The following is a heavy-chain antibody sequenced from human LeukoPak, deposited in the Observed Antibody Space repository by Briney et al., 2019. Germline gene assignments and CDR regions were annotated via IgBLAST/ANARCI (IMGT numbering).Heavy chain of an antibody. V-gene: IGHV1-2*02. CDR1: GYTFTGYY. CDR2: INPNSGGT. Sequence: ASVKVSCKASGYTFTGYYMHWVRQAPGQGLEWMGWINPNSGGTNYAQKFQGRVTMTRDTSISTVYMELSRLRSGDTAVYYCARGRILGTAMVGYWGQGTLVTVSS. CDR3: ARGRILGTAMVGY. D-gene: IGHD5-18*01. J-gene: IGHJ4*02.